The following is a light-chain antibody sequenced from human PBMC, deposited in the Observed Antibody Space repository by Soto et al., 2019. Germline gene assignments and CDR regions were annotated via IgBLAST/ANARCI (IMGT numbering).Light chain of an antibody. V-gene: IGKV3-20*01. J-gene: IGKJ1*01. Sequence: EIVLTNSPGTMSFSPGQRATLSCRASQSVSSGNLAWYQQKPGQAPRLLIYGTSNRATGIPDRFTGSGSGTEFTLTIIRLEREDFAVYYCQQYGTSLKTFGQVGKVDIK. CDR2: GTS. CDR3: QQYGTSLKT. CDR1: QSVSSGN.